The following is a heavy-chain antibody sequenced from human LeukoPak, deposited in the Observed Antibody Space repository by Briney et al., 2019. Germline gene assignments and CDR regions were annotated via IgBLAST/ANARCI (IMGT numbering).Heavy chain of an antibody. Sequence: PSETLSLTCAVYGGSFSGYYWSWIRQPPGKGLEWIGEIDHRGSTNYNPSLMSRVTVSLDTSKNQFSLKMRSVTAADRAIYYCARLNSGSYWGGHYYYMDVWGKGTTVTVSS. CDR3: ARLNSGSYWGGHYYYMDV. CDR1: GGSFSGYY. J-gene: IGHJ6*03. CDR2: IDHRGST. V-gene: IGHV4-34*01. D-gene: IGHD1-26*01.